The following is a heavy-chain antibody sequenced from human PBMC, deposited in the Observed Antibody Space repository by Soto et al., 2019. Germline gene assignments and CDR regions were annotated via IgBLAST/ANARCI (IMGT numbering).Heavy chain of an antibody. D-gene: IGHD3-3*02. CDR2: IYHSGST. J-gene: IGHJ5*02. V-gene: IGHV4-4*02. Sequence: TSETLSLTCAVSGGSISSSNWWSWVRQPPGKGLEWIGEIYHSGSTNYNPSLKSRVTISVDKSKSQFSLKLSSVTAADTAVYYCARDHHFSQKGWFDPWGQGTLVTVSS. CDR1: GGSISSSNW. CDR3: ARDHHFSQKGWFDP.